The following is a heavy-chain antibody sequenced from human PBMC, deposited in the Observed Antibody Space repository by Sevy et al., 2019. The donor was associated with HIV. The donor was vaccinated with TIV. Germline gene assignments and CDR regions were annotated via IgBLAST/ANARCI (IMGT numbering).Heavy chain of an antibody. J-gene: IGHJ3*02. CDR3: ARPYGSGSWEAFDI. CDR2: ISSSSNYI. CDR1: GFTFSSYE. D-gene: IGHD3-10*01. V-gene: IGHV3-21*01. Sequence: GGSLRLSCVASGFTFSSYEMNWVRQAPGKGLEWVASISSSSNYIYYADSVKGRFTISRDNAKNSLYLQMNSLRAEDTAVYYCARPYGSGSWEAFDIWGQGTMVTVSS.